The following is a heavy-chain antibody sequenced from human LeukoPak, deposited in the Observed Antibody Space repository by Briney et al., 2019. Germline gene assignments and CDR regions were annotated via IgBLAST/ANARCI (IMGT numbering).Heavy chain of an antibody. CDR1: GFTFSSDG. CDR3: AKDLSIAAAGHDY. CDR2: ISYDGSNK. V-gene: IGHV3-30*18. D-gene: IGHD6-13*01. J-gene: IGHJ4*02. Sequence: RGGSLRLSCAASGFTFSSDGMQWVRQAPGKGLEWVAVISYDGSNKYYADSVKGRFTISRDNSKNTLYLQMNSLRAEDTAVYYCAKDLSIAAAGHDYWGQGTLVTVSS.